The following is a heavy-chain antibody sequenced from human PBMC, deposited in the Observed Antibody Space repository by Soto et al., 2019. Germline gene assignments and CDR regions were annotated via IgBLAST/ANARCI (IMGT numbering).Heavy chain of an antibody. CDR2: ISWNSGSI. V-gene: IGHV3-9*01. CDR1: GFTFDDYA. CDR3: AKETDLVRGRITLRGMDV. Sequence: GGSLRLSCAASGFTFDDYAMHWVRQAPGKGLEWVSGISWNSGSIGYADTVKGRLTISRDNAKNSLYLQMNSLRAEDTALYYFAKETDLVRGRITLRGMDVWGKGTSVTVSS. J-gene: IGHJ6*03. D-gene: IGHD3-10*01.